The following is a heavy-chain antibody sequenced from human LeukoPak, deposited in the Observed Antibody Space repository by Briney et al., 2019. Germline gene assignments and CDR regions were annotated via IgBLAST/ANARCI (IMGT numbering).Heavy chain of an antibody. CDR1: GFTFSSYS. CDR2: ISGSGGST. CDR3: AASRPRGYCSSTSCLSPFDY. J-gene: IGHJ4*02. V-gene: IGHV3-23*01. Sequence: GGSLRLSCAASGFTFSSYSMNWVRQAPGKGLEWVSAISGSGGSTYYADSVKGRFTISRDNSKNTLYLQMNSLRAEDTAVYYCAASRPRGYCSSTSCLSPFDYWGQGTLVTVSS. D-gene: IGHD2-2*01.